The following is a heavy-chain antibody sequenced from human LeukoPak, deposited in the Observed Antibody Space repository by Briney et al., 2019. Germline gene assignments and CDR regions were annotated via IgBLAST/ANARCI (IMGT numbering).Heavy chain of an antibody. CDR2: ISSSSGYI. D-gene: IGHD5-18*01. Sequence: KPGGSLSLSRAASGFAFTSYSMEWVRQAPGKGLGRVSSISSSSGYIYYSDSVKGQFTISRENAKNSLYLQMNSLRAEDTAVYYCARDKATAMVGGYYYYYGMDVWGQGTTVTVSS. V-gene: IGHV3-21*01. J-gene: IGHJ6*02. CDR1: GFAFTSYS. CDR3: ARDKATAMVGGYYYYYGMDV.